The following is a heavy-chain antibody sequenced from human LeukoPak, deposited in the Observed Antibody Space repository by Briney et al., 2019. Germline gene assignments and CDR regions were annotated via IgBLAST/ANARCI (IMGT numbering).Heavy chain of an antibody. CDR3: ARGVDYYDSSGLSY. CDR2: ISVYNGNT. J-gene: IGHJ4*02. Sequence: ASVKVSCKASGYIFTSYGISWVRQAPRQGLEWMGWISVYNGNTNYAQKFQGRVTMTTDTSTNTAYMELRSLRSDDTAVYYCARGVDYYDSSGLSYWGQGTLVTVSS. V-gene: IGHV1-18*01. D-gene: IGHD3-22*01. CDR1: GYIFTSYG.